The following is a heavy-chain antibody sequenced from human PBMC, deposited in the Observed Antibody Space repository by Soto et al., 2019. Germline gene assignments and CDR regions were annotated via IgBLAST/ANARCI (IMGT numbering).Heavy chain of an antibody. CDR1: GFTFSSYW. D-gene: IGHD3-3*01. V-gene: IGHV3-7*01. Sequence: GGSLSLSCAASGFTFSSYWMSWVRQAPGKGLEWVANIKQDGSEKYYVDSVKGRFTISRDNAKNSLYLQMNSLRAEDTAVYYCARAYYDFWSGYFLLDPWGQGTLVTVSS. J-gene: IGHJ5*02. CDR2: IKQDGSEK. CDR3: ARAYYDFWSGYFLLDP.